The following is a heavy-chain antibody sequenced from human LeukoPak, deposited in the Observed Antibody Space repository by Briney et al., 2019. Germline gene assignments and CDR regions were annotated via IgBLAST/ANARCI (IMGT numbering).Heavy chain of an antibody. CDR1: GDSISSGSHY. CDR2: IYTSGST. V-gene: IGHV4-61*02. D-gene: IGHD6-13*01. Sequence: SETLSLTCTVSGDSISSGSHYGSWIRQPAGKGLEGFGRIYTSGSTNYNPSLKSRVTISVDTSKNQFSLKLRSVTAADTAVYYCARDRDDDPNSSWYGSGLNWFDPWGQGTLVTVSS. CDR3: ARDRDDDPNSSWYGSGLNWFDP. J-gene: IGHJ5*02.